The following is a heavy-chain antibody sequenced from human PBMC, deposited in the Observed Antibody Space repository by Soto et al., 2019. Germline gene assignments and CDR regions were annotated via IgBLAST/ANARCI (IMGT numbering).Heavy chain of an antibody. V-gene: IGHV3-48*01. CDR3: ARDRGYTGYDFAY. Sequence: EVQLVESGGGLVHPGGSLRLSCAASGFTFSRYAMNWVRQAPGKGLEWVSYINHDSGTIYYADSVKGRFTISRDNANNLLSLQMNSLRAEDTAVYYCARDRGYTGYDFAYWGQGTLVTVSS. D-gene: IGHD5-12*01. CDR2: INHDSGTI. J-gene: IGHJ4*02. CDR1: GFTFSRYA.